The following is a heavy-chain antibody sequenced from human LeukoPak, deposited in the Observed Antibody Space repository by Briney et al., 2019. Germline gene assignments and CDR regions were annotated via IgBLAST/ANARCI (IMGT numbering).Heavy chain of an antibody. CDR3: ARWYGYKDYSFDY. D-gene: IGHD5-24*01. CDR1: GDSISNYY. CDR2: IYYSGST. Sequence: PSETLSLTCTLSGDSISNYYWSWIRQPPGKGLEWIGYIYYSGSTNYNPSLKIRVTISEARSKNQFSLKLSSVTAADTAVYYCARWYGYKDYSFDYWGQGTLVTVSS. V-gene: IGHV4-59*01. J-gene: IGHJ4*02.